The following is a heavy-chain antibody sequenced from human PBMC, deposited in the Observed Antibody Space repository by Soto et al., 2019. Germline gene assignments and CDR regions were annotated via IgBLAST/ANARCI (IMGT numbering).Heavy chain of an antibody. CDR2: IIPYYNTI. J-gene: IGHJ4*02. Sequence: AQVFQSGAEVRKPGSSVKLSCKASAGTFNSYSIAWVRQSPGQVLEWMGGIIPYYNTINYAQKFQDRVTITANDSTNTVYMALSSLRSDDTAGSFCASGASRWYPYLFDSWAQGTLVTVSS. D-gene: IGHD6-13*01. CDR1: AGTFNSYS. V-gene: IGHV1-69*01. CDR3: ASGASRWYPYLFDS.